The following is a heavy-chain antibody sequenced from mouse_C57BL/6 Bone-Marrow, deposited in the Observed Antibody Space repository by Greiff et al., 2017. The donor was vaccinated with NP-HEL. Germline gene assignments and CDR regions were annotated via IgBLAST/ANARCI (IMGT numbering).Heavy chain of an antibody. D-gene: IGHD3-1*01. CDR1: GYTFTGYT. Sequence: QVQLQQPGAELVKPGASVKLSCKASGYTFTGYTIHWVKQRSGQGLEWIGRFYPGSGSTKYNEKFKDKATLTADKSSSTAYMELSRLTSEDSAVYICESSEVEGSARVVARAWFAYWGQGTLVTVSA. J-gene: IGHJ3*01. V-gene: IGHV1-62-2*01. CDR2: FYPGSGST. CDR3: ESSEVEGSARVVARAWFAY.